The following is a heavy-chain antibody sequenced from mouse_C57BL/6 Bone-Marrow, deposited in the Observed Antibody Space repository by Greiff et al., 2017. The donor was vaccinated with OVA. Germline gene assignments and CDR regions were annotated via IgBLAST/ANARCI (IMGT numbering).Heavy chain of an antibody. CDR2: INPYNGGT. J-gene: IGHJ2*01. CDR1: GYTFTDYY. Sequence: VQLKQSGPVLVKPGASVKMSCKASGYTFTDYYMNWVKQSHGKSLEWIGVINPYNGGTSYNQKFKGKATLTVDKSSSTAYMELNSLTSEDSAVYYCAREGYGNYDFDYWGQGTTLTVSS. CDR3: AREGYGNYDFDY. D-gene: IGHD2-1*01. V-gene: IGHV1-19*01.